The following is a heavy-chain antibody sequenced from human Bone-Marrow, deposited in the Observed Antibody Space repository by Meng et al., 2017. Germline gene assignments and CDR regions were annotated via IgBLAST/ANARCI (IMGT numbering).Heavy chain of an antibody. D-gene: IGHD3-22*01. Sequence: QVQLKHWGAGLLKPSETLSLTCAVYGGSFSGYYWSWIRQPPGKGLEWIGEINHSGSTNYNPSLKSRVTISVDTSKNQFSLKLSSVTAADTAVYYCARVGVVVITPNWFDPWGQGTLVTVSS. CDR2: INHSGST. V-gene: IGHV4-34*01. CDR1: GGSFSGYY. J-gene: IGHJ5*02. CDR3: ARVGVVVITPNWFDP.